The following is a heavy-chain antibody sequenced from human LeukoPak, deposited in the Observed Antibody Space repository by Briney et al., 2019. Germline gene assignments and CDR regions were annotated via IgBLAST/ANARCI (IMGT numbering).Heavy chain of an antibody. CDR2: MYYSGST. CDR3: ARCLTGYSSSWQY. Sequence: PSETLSLTCTVSGGSIGTNNYYWGWIRQPPGKGLEWIGSMYYSGSTYYNPSHKSRVTISGDKSKNQFSLKLSSVTAADTAVYYCARCLTGYSSSWQYWGQGTLVTVSS. D-gene: IGHD6-13*01. J-gene: IGHJ4*02. V-gene: IGHV4-39*01. CDR1: GGSIGTNNYY.